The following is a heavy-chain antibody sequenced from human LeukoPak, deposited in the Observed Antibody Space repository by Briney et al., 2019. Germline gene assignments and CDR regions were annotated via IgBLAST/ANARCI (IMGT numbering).Heavy chain of an antibody. D-gene: IGHD2-8*01. J-gene: IGHJ3*01. CDR2: IYTSGST. Sequence: NPSQTLSLTYTVSGGSISSGSYYWSWIRQPAGKGLEWIGRIYTSGSTNYNPSLKSRVTISVDTSKNQFSLKLSSVTAADTTVYYCARGCTACLDGFDLWGQGTMVTVSS. CDR1: GGSISSGSYY. CDR3: ARGCTACLDGFDL. V-gene: IGHV4-61*02.